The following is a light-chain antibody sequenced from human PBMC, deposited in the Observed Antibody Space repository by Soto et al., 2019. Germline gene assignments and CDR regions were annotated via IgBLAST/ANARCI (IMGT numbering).Light chain of an antibody. V-gene: IGKV1-5*01. Sequence: DIQMTQSPSTLPASVGDRVTISCRASQNIDVWLAWFQQKPGKAPKLLIYGASTLASGVPSRFSGSGSGTEFALTISSLQPDDFATYHCQQYNTYWTFGQGTKVDI. J-gene: IGKJ1*01. CDR2: GAS. CDR3: QQYNTYWT. CDR1: QNIDVW.